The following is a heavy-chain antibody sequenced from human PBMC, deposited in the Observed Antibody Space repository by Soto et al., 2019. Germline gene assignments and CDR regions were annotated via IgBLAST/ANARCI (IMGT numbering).Heavy chain of an antibody. V-gene: IGHV4-59*01. CDR2: IYFRGNT. CDR3: ARGRPRDGFNSGHSDLDI. CDR1: GVSISSDY. Sequence: SETLSLTCTFSGVSISSDYWSCIRQTPGKGLEWMGDIYFRGNTNYNPSLKSRVTISIDTSKAQFSLKLGSVTAADTAMYYCARGRPRDGFNSGHSDLDIWGQGTMVTVSS. J-gene: IGHJ3*02. D-gene: IGHD3-10*01.